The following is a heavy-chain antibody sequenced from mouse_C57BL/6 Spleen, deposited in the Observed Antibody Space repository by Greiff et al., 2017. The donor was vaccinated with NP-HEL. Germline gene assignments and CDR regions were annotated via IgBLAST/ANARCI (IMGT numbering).Heavy chain of an antibody. CDR1: GYSITSGYY. CDR2: ISYDGSN. CDR3: ATYSNYPAWFAY. J-gene: IGHJ3*01. D-gene: IGHD2-5*01. Sequence: DVKLVESGPGLVKPSQSLSLTCSVTGYSITSGYYWNWIRQFPGNKLEWMGYISYDGSNNYNPSLKNRISITRDTSKNQFFLKLNSVTTEDTATYYCATYSNYPAWFAYWGQGTLVTVSA. V-gene: IGHV3-6*01.